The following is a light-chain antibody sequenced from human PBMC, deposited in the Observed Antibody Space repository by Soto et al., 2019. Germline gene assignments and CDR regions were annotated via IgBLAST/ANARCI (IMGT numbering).Light chain of an antibody. CDR1: SSDVGGYNY. Sequence: QSALTQPASVSGSPGQSITISCTGTSSDVGGYNYVSWYQQHPGKAPKLMIYDVSNRPSWVSNRFSGSKSGNTASLTISGLPAEDEADYYCSSYTSSSTLVFGGGTKLTVL. CDR2: DVS. CDR3: SSYTSSSTLV. J-gene: IGLJ2*01. V-gene: IGLV2-14*01.